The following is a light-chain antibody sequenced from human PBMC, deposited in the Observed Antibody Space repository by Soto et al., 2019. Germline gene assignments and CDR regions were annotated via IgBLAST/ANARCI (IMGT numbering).Light chain of an antibody. Sequence: IQMTPSPSPPSGSVGDRVTLPCPASQSISGWLAWYQQKPGKAPKLLIYDVSSLESGVPSRFSGSGSGTEFTLAISSLQPDDFATYYCQQYNSYPWTFGQGTKVDIK. CDR3: QQYNSYPWT. CDR1: QSISGW. V-gene: IGKV1-5*01. CDR2: DVS. J-gene: IGKJ1*01.